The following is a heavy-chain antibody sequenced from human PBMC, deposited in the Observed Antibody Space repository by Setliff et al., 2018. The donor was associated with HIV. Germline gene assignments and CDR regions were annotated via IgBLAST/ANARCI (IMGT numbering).Heavy chain of an antibody. CDR2: ISTSNGNT. D-gene: IGHD5-18*01. J-gene: IGHJ3*02. V-gene: IGHV1-18*01. CDR3: AKGNSYAENAFDI. Sequence: ASVKVSCKTSGYTFNTYGLSWVRQAPGQGLEWMGWISTSNGNTKYAQMCQGRVTMTTDTSTTTAYMELRSLRSDDTAVYYCAKGNSYAENAFDIWGQGTMVTVSS. CDR1: GYTFNTYG.